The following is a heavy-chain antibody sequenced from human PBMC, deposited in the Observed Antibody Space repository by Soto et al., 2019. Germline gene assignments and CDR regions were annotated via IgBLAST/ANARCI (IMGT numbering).Heavy chain of an antibody. CDR2: IREEGSEK. V-gene: IGHV3-7*01. CDR3: ASRPGYTYCSGGRCYPI. CDR1: GFTLNSQW. Sequence: GGSLRLSCAASGFTLNSQWMSWVRRAPGKGLEWVANIREEGSEKYYVDSVKGRFTISRDNAKNSLYLQMNSLRAEDTAVYYCASRPGYTYCSGGRCYPIRGQGTLVTVSS. J-gene: IGHJ4*02. D-gene: IGHD2-15*01.